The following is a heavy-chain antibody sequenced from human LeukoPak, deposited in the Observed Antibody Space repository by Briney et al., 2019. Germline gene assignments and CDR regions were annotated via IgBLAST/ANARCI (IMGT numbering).Heavy chain of an antibody. J-gene: IGHJ4*02. CDR2: ISYDGSNK. CDR3: ARGRLFTSSPAPAPFDY. V-gene: IGHV3-30-3*01. Sequence: GGSLRLSCAASGFTFSSYAMHWVRQAPGKGLELGAVISYDGSNKYYADSAKGRFTISRDNSKNTLYLQMKRLRAEDTAVYYCARGRLFTSSPAPAPFDYWGQGTLVTVSS. CDR1: GFTFSSYA. D-gene: IGHD2-2*01.